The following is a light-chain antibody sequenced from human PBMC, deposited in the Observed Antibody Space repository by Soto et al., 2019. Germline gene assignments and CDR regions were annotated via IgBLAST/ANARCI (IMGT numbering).Light chain of an antibody. CDR3: QHSDRSVPIT. V-gene: IGKV3-20*01. CDR1: QSINSAN. J-gene: IGKJ5*01. CDR2: GAS. Sequence: EFVLTQSPGTLSLSQGEGVTLSCRTSQSINSANLAWYQQKPGQAPRLLIYGASVRATGIPDRFSGGGSGTDFTLTISRLEPEAFAVYHCQHSDRSVPITFGQGTRLEIK.